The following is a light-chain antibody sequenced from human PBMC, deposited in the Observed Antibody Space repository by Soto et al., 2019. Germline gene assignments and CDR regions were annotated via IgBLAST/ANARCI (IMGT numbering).Light chain of an antibody. CDR1: QGISNW. Sequence: DIQMTQSPSSVSASVGDRVTITCRASQGISNWLAWYQQKPGNAPKLLIYATSTLQSGGPSRFSGSGSVTDFTLTISRLQPEDFATDYCQLANSFTLTFGGGTKVDIK. V-gene: IGKV1-12*01. J-gene: IGKJ4*01. CDR2: ATS. CDR3: QLANSFTLT.